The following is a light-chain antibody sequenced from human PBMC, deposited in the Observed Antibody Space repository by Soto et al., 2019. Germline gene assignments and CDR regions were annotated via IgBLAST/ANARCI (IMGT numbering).Light chain of an antibody. V-gene: IGKV1-39*01. J-gene: IGKJ1*01. CDR3: QQSYSTPPT. CDR1: QSISSY. Sequence: DIQMTQSPSSLSASVGGRVTITCLASQSISSYLNWYQQKPGKAPKLLIYAASSLQSGVPSRFSGSGSGTDFTLTISSLQPEDFATYYCQQSYSTPPTFGQGTKVDIK. CDR2: AAS.